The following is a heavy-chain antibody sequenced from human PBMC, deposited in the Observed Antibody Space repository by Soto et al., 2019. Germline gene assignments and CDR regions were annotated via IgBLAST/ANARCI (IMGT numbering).Heavy chain of an antibody. V-gene: IGHV3-23*01. J-gene: IGHJ3*02. CDR1: GFTFRNFA. D-gene: IGHD4-17*01. CDR3: ARPTTVTPRRAFDM. Sequence: EVQLLESGGGLVQPGGSLRLSCAASGFTFRNFAMNWVRQATGKGLEWVSSISGSGSVTNYADSVRGRFTMSRDNSKNTLYLQMNSLRAEDTAVYYCARPTTVTPRRAFDMWGQGTMVTVSS. CDR2: ISGSGSVT.